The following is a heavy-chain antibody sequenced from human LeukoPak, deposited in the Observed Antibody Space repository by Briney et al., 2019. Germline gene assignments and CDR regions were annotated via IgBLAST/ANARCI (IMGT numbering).Heavy chain of an antibody. Sequence: ASVKVSCKASGYTFTNYAIHWVRQAPGQRFEWMGWINAANGHTKYSQEFQDRITITRDTFATTAYMELSNLRSEDMALYYCARDLGYYYDSSGKGDAFDIWGQGTMVTVSS. J-gene: IGHJ3*02. D-gene: IGHD3-22*01. CDR3: ARDLGYYYDSSGKGDAFDI. V-gene: IGHV1-3*03. CDR1: GYTFTNYA. CDR2: INAANGHT.